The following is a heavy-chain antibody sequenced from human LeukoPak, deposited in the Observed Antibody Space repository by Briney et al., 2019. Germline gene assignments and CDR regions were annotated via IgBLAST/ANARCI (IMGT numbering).Heavy chain of an antibody. J-gene: IGHJ4*02. V-gene: IGHV4-30-2*01. Sequence: MSSETLSLTCAVSGGSISSGGYSWSWIRQPPGKGLEWIGYIYHSGSTYYNPSLKSRVTISVDRSKNQFSLKLSSVTAADTAVYYCARGAVAGMIGFDYWGQGTLVTVSS. CDR2: IYHSGST. CDR3: ARGAVAGMIGFDY. D-gene: IGHD6-19*01. CDR1: GGSISSGGYS.